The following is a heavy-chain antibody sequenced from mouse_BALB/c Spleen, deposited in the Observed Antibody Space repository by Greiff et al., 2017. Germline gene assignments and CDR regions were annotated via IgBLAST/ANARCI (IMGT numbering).Heavy chain of an antibody. J-gene: IGHJ4*01. D-gene: IGHD1-1*01. Sequence: DVQLVESGGGLVKPGGSLKLSCAASGFAFSSYDMSWVRQTPEKRLEWVAYISSGGGSTYYPDTVKGRFTISRDNAKNTLYLQMSSLKSEDTAMYYCARHTTVVSDYWGQGTSVTVSS. CDR3: ARHTTVVSDY. V-gene: IGHV5-12-1*01. CDR2: ISSGGGST. CDR1: GFAFSSYD.